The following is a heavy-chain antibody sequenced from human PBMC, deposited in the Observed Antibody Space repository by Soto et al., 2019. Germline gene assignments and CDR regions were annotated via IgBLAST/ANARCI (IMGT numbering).Heavy chain of an antibody. D-gene: IGHD4-17*01. V-gene: IGHV1-18*01. CDR2: ISAYSGDT. J-gene: IGHJ4*02. Sequence: QVQLVQSGAEVKKPGASVKVSCKASGYTFTGYSVGWVRQAPGQGLEWMGWISAYSGDTYYAQRFQDRLTMTTDASTSTAYMELTSLRSDDTAVYYCARPSGSYGDYAWSLTYWGQGTLVTVSS. CDR3: ARPSGSYGDYAWSLTY. CDR1: GYTFTGYS.